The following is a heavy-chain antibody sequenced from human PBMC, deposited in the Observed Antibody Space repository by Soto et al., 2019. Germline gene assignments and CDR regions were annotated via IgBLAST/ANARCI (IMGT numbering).Heavy chain of an antibody. J-gene: IGHJ6*03. CDR1: GDSISSGSYN. Sequence: ASETLSLTCTVSGDSISSGSYNCGWIRQPPGKGLEWIAYIYYSGTTNYNPSLKSRVTISVDTSKNQFSLKLSSVTAADTAVYYCARGPFSSGNYYYYYMDVWGKGTTVTVSS. CDR3: ARGPFSSGNYYYYYMDV. CDR2: IYYSGTT. D-gene: IGHD3-22*01. V-gene: IGHV4-61*01.